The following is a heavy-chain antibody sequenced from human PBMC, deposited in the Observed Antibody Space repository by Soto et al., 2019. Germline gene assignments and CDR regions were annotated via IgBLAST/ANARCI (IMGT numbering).Heavy chain of an antibody. CDR3: ARDFYGSGSYYMKMEWFDP. V-gene: IGHV1-18*01. D-gene: IGHD3-10*01. CDR2: ISAYNGNT. J-gene: IGHJ5*02. Sequence: ASVKVSCKASGYTFTSYGISWVRQTPGQGLEWMGWISAYNGNTNYAQKLQGRVTMTTDTSTSTAYMELRSLRSDDTAVYYCARDFYGSGSYYMKMEWFDPWGQGTLVTVSS. CDR1: GYTFTSYG.